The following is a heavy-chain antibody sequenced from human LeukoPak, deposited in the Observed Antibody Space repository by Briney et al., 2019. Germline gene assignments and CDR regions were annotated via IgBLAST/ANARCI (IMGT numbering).Heavy chain of an antibody. V-gene: IGHV4-59*11. CDR1: GASMSSHY. CDR3: AKEGGPARPGLDS. CDR2: IYYTGTT. Sequence: SETLSLTCTVSGASMSSHYWAWIRQDPGTGLEWIGNIYYTGTTSYNPALESRVTISLDTSNNQFSLKLTSVTAADTAVYYCAKEGGPARPGLDSWGQGTLVTVSS. D-gene: IGHD6-6*01. J-gene: IGHJ4*02.